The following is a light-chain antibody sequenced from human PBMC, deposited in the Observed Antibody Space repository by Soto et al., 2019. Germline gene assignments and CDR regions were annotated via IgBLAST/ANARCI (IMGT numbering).Light chain of an antibody. V-gene: IGKV3-11*01. Sequence: TVLTQSPATLSLSPGERATLPCKASQSISNSLGWFQQKPGQAPRLLIDDASNRATGIPARFTGSGSGSDFTLTISSLEPEDFGIYYCRQLYNWPLTFGGGTKVEIK. J-gene: IGKJ4*01. CDR2: DAS. CDR1: QSISNS. CDR3: RQLYNWPLT.